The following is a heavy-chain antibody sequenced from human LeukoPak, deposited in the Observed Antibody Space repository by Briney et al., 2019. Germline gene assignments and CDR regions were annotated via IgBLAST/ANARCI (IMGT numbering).Heavy chain of an antibody. D-gene: IGHD3-22*01. CDR2: IHDSGST. Sequence: SETLSLACTVSGGSISSGGYYWSWIRQHPGKGLEWIGYIHDSGSTYYNPSLKSRVTISVDTSKNQFSLKLSSVTAADTAVYYCASSTGYDSSGYYRGEFDYWGQGTLVTVSS. CDR1: GGSISSGGYY. CDR3: ASSTGYDSSGYYRGEFDY. J-gene: IGHJ4*02. V-gene: IGHV4-31*03.